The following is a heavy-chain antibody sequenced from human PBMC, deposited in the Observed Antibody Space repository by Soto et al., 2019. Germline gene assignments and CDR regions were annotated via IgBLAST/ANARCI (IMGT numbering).Heavy chain of an antibody. CDR3: ARSNSGYYKWFDP. D-gene: IGHD3-22*01. CDR2: IYYSGST. CDR1: GGSISSSTYY. V-gene: IGHV4-39*01. Sequence: HLQLQESGPGLVKPSETLSLTCTVSGGSISSSTYYWGWIRQPPGKGLEWIANIYYSGSTYYNPSLKSRVTMSVDTSKNQFSLKLNSVTAADTAVYYCARSNSGYYKWFDPWGQGTLVTVSS. J-gene: IGHJ5*02.